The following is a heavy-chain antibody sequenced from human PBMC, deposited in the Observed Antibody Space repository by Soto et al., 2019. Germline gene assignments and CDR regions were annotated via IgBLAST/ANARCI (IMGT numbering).Heavy chain of an antibody. Sequence: GSLRLSCAASGFTFSDFYMSWIRQAPGKGLEWVSYISSSGSTIYYADSVKGRFTISRDNAKNSLYLQMNSLRAEDTAVYYCARRYCSGGSCYWGFDYWGQGTLVTVSS. J-gene: IGHJ4*02. V-gene: IGHV3-11*01. D-gene: IGHD2-15*01. CDR2: ISSSGSTI. CDR1: GFTFSDFY. CDR3: ARRYCSGGSCYWGFDY.